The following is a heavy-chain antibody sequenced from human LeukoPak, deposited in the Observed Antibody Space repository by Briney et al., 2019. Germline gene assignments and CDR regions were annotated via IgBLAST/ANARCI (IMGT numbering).Heavy chain of an antibody. V-gene: IGHV4-59*01. Sequence: SETLSLTCTVSGDSISGYYWNWIRQPPGKGLEWIGYIYHSGSTNYNPSLKSRVTISVDTSKNQFSLKVSSVTAADTAVYYCARARSSGYSFDYWGQGTLVTVSS. CDR3: ARARSSGYSFDY. CDR1: GDSISGYY. CDR2: IYHSGST. J-gene: IGHJ4*02. D-gene: IGHD3-22*01.